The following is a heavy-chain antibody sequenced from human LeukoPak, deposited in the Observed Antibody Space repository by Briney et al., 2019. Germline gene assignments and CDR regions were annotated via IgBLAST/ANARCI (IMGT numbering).Heavy chain of an antibody. D-gene: IGHD1-1*01. Sequence: GASVTVSCKASGYTFTGYFMHWVRQAPGQGLEWMGWINPKTGVTNYEQKFQGRVIMTRDTSISTAYMEVTRLTPDDTAVYYCARHMTTANNWFDPWGQGTLVTVSS. CDR3: ARHMTTANNWFDP. CDR2: INPKTGVT. CDR1: GYTFTGYF. V-gene: IGHV1-2*02. J-gene: IGHJ5*02.